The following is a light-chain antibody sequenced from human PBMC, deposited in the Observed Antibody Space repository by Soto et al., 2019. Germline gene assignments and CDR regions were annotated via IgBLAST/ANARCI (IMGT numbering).Light chain of an antibody. CDR3: SSYAGSHTLF. Sequence: QSALTQPRSVSGSPGQSVTITCTGTSNDIGAYNYVSWYQQHPGKGPKLIVYDVTKRPSGVPDRFSASKSGNTASLTISGLQAEDESDYYCSSYAGSHTLFFGGGTKRTVL. CDR1: SNDIGAYNY. J-gene: IGLJ2*01. CDR2: DVT. V-gene: IGLV2-11*01.